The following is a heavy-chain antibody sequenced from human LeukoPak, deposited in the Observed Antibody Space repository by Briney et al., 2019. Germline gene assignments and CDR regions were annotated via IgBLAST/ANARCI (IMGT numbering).Heavy chain of an antibody. CDR1: GGSISSYY. V-gene: IGHV4-4*07. Sequence: PSETLSLTCTVSGGSISSYYWSWIRQPAGKGLEWIGRIYTSGSTNYNPSLKSRVTMSVDTSKNQFSLKLSSVTAADTAVYYCATGGSSSWYVQVPDAFDIWGQGTMVTVSS. J-gene: IGHJ3*02. CDR3: ATGGSSSWYVQVPDAFDI. D-gene: IGHD6-13*01. CDR2: IYTSGST.